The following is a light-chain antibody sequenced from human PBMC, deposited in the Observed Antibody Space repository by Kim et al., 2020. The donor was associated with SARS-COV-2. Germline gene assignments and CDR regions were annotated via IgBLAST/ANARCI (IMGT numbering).Light chain of an antibody. J-gene: IGKJ1*01. V-gene: IGKV1-5*01. CDR2: DAS. Sequence: DIEMTQSPSTLSASIGDRVTITCRASQSINHWLAWYQQKPGKAPKVLIYDASTLQSGVPSRFSGSKSGTEFTLTISSLQPDDSAVYSCQQYSTYSSTFGRGTKVDIK. CDR3: QQYSTYSST. CDR1: QSINHW.